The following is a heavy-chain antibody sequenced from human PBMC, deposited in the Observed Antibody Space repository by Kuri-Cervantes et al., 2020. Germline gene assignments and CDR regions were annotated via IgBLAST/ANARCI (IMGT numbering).Heavy chain of an antibody. J-gene: IGHJ1*01. D-gene: IGHD3-22*01. CDR1: GFTFSSYS. CDR3: ARVHDSSGYYYLGYFQH. V-gene: IGHV3-48*01. CDR2: ISSSSSTI. Sequence: ETLSLTCAASGFTFSSYSMNWVRQAPGKGLEWVSYISSSSSTIYYADSVKGRFTISRGNAKNSLYLQMSSLRAEDTAVYYCARVHDSSGYYYLGYFQHWGQGTLVSVSS.